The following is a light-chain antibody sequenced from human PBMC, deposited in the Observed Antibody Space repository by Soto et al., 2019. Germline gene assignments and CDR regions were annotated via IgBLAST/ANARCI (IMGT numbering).Light chain of an antibody. V-gene: IGKV3-20*01. J-gene: IGKJ1*01. CDR3: QQYGTSPRT. CDR1: QSIFSNY. CDR2: GAS. Sequence: EIVLTQSPATLSLSPGDTATLSCRASQSIFSNYLAWYQQKSGQAPRLLIYGASNRATGIPDRFSGSGSGTDFTLTISRLEPEDFAVYYCQQYGTSPRTFGQGTKVEFK.